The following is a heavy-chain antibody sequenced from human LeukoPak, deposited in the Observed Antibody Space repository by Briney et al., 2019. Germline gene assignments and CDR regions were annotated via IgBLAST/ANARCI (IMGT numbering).Heavy chain of an antibody. D-gene: IGHD2-21*01. CDR3: ARLSAMLRGPEDIFYFEF. J-gene: IGHJ4*02. Sequence: GGSLRLSCAASGFTVSSNYMSWVRQAPGKGLEWVSIIYSGGSTFYADSVKGRFTISRDNSKNTLYLQMNSLRAEDTAVYYCARLSAMLRGPEDIFYFEFWGLGTLVTVS. V-gene: IGHV3-53*01. CDR1: GFTVSSNY. CDR2: IYSGGST.